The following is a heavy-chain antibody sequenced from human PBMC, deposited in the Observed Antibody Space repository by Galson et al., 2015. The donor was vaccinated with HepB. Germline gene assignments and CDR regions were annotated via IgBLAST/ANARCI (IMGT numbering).Heavy chain of an antibody. V-gene: IGHV5-51*01. CDR3: AKLSVGCFDC. D-gene: IGHD1-26*01. CDR2: IYPGDSDT. Sequence: QSGAEVKKPGESLKISCKGSGYIFSNYWIVWVRQMPGKGLEFMGIIYPGDSDTNYSPSFQGQVTISADKSTSTAYLQWSSLKASDTAMYYCAKLSVGCFDCWGQGTLVTVAT. CDR1: GYIFSNYW. J-gene: IGHJ4*02.